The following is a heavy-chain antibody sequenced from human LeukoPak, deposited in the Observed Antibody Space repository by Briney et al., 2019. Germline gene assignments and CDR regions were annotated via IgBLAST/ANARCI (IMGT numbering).Heavy chain of an antibody. CDR3: ARVRDYGDFPSYFDY. J-gene: IGHJ4*02. D-gene: IGHD4-17*01. V-gene: IGHV3-7*01. CDR1: GFTFSSYW. CDR2: IKQDGSEK. Sequence: GGSLRLSCAASGFTFSSYWMSWVRQAPGKGLEWVANIKQDGSEKYYVDSVKGRFTISRDNAKNSLYLQMNSLRAEDTAVYYCARVRDYGDFPSYFDYWGQGTLVTVSS.